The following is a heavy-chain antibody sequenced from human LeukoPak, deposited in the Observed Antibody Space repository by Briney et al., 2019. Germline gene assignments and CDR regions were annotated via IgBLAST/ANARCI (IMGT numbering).Heavy chain of an antibody. D-gene: IGHD1-26*01. CDR3: AREYYVHYFDY. CDR2: IYYSGST. J-gene: IGHJ4*02. Sequence: SETLSLTCTVSSGSISSTTYYWAWIRQPPGKGLEWIGSIYYSGSTNYNPSLKSRVTISVDTSKNQFSLKLSSVTAADTAVYYCAREYYVHYFDYWGQGTLVTVSS. V-gene: IGHV4-39*07. CDR1: SGSISSTTYY.